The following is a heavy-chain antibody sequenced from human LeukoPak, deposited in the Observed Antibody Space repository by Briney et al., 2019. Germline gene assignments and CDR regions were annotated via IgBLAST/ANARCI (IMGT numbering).Heavy chain of an antibody. CDR3: ARGWADIAAAECFDY. J-gene: IGHJ4*02. D-gene: IGHD6-13*01. CDR2: MNPNSGNT. CDR1: GYTFPSYD. Sequence: ASVKVSCKASGYTFPSYDINWVRQATGQGLEGMGWMNPNSGNTGYAQKFQGRVTMTRNTSISTAYMELSSLRSEDTAVYYCARGWADIAAAECFDYWGQGTLVTVSS. V-gene: IGHV1-8*01.